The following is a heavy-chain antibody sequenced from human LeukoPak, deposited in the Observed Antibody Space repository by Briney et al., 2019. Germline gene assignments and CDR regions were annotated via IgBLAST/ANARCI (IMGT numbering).Heavy chain of an antibody. J-gene: IGHJ5*02. CDR1: GYTFTGYY. Sequence: ASVKVSCKASGYTFTGYYMHWVRQAPGQGLEWMGWINPNSGGTNYAQKFQGRVTMTRDTSISTAYMELSRLRSDDTAVYYCAIIPLYRPHNWFDPWGQGTLVTVSS. V-gene: IGHV1-2*02. CDR3: AIIPLYRPHNWFDP. CDR2: INPNSGGT. D-gene: IGHD2-2*02.